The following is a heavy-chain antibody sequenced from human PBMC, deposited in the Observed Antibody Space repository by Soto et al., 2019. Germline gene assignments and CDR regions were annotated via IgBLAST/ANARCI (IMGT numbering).Heavy chain of an antibody. CDR3: ARDHHRRQQPPWFDP. J-gene: IGHJ5*02. Sequence: GGSLRLSCAASVFTCSSYSMNWVRQAPGKGLEWVSSISSSSSYIYYADSVKGRFTISRDNAKNSLYLQMNSLRAEDTAVYYCARDHHRRQQPPWFDPWGQGTLVTVSS. V-gene: IGHV3-21*01. D-gene: IGHD6-13*01. CDR2: ISSSSSYI. CDR1: VFTCSSYS.